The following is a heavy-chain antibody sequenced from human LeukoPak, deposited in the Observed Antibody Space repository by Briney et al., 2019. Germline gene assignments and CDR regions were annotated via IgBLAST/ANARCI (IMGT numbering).Heavy chain of an antibody. V-gene: IGHV4-34*01. CDR1: GGSFSGYY. D-gene: IGHD3-10*01. CDR3: ARGPPRVVRGVINSTRTANDAFDI. Sequence: SETLSLTCAVYGGSFSGYYWSWIRQPPGKGLEWIGEINHSGSTNYNPSLKSRVTISVDTSKNQFSLKLSSVTAADTAVYYCARGPPRVVRGVINSTRTANDAFDIWGQGTMVTVSS. CDR2: INHSGST. J-gene: IGHJ3*02.